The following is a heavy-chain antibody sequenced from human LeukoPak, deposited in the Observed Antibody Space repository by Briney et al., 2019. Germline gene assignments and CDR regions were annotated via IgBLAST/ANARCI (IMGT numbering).Heavy chain of an antibody. CDR1: GFNFADHA. V-gene: IGHV3-23*01. D-gene: IGHD6-13*01. CDR2: ISGISGSTT. Sequence: PGGSLRLSCAASGFNFADHAMRWVRQAPGKGLEWVSAISGISGSTTIYADSVKGRFAVSRDNSRNTLFLQMNSLRAEDTAVYYCARSGEQQLVQTGFDPWGQGTLVTVSS. J-gene: IGHJ5*02. CDR3: ARSGEQQLVQTGFDP.